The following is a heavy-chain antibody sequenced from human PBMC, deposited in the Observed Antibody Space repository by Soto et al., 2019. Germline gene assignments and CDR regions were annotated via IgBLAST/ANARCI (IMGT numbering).Heavy chain of an antibody. J-gene: IGHJ4*02. V-gene: IGHV1-69*01. CDR2: IVPISGTT. Sequence: QVQLVQSGAEVKKPGSSVKVSCRASGGTFSRYGISWVRQAPGQGLERMGGIVPISGTTNYAQKFQGRLTITADVFTSTAYMELSSLRSDAAAVYYGAGKFAGDCSVGTCYILGYWGQGTLVTVSS. CDR1: GGTFSRYG. D-gene: IGHD2-15*01. CDR3: AGKFAGDCSVGTCYILGY.